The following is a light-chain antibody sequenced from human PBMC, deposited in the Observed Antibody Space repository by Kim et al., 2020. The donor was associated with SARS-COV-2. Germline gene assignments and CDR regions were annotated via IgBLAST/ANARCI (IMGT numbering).Light chain of an antibody. CDR2: GDN. CDR3: QSYDSSLSIVV. J-gene: IGLJ2*01. CDR1: SSNIGAGYD. Sequence: QRVTISSTGSSSNIGAGYDVQWYEQVPGTAPKLLIYGDNNRPSGVPDRFSGSKSDTSASLAITGLQAEDEADYYCQSYDSSLSIVVFGGGTQLTVL. V-gene: IGLV1-40*01.